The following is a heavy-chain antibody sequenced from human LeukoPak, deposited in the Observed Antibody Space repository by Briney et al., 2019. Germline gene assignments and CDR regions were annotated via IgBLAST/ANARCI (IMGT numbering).Heavy chain of an antibody. CDR1: GFTFSSYA. CDR2: INGSGGST. J-gene: IGHJ4*02. V-gene: IGHV3-23*01. CDR3: AKYPTYYYDSSGYYTY. D-gene: IGHD3-22*01. Sequence: PGGSLRLSCAASGFTFSSYAMSWVRQAPGKGLEWVSAINGSGGSTYYADAVKGRLTISRDNSKNTLYLQMNSLRAEDTAVYYCAKYPTYYYDSSGYYTYWGQGTLVTVSS.